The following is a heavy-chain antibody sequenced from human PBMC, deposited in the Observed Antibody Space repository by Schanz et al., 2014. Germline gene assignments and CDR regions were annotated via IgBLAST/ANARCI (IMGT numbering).Heavy chain of an antibody. CDR1: GFTFSSYA. Sequence: EVQLVESGGGWVQPGGSLRLSCAASGFTFSSYAMSWVRQAPGKGLEWVSIISGSGGNTYYADAVRGRFTISRDNSKTTVYLQMNSLRAEDTAVYYCAKDAENTAMITDYFDYWGQGTLVTVSS. CDR2: ISGSGGNT. CDR3: AKDAENTAMITDYFDY. V-gene: IGHV3-23*04. D-gene: IGHD5-18*01. J-gene: IGHJ4*02.